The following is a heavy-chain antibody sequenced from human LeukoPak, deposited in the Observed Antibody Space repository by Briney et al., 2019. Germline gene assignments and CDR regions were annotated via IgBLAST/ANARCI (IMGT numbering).Heavy chain of an antibody. V-gene: IGHV3-9*01. CDR1: GFTFDDYA. CDR3: ATSVVPAAINFDY. CDR2: FSWNSGSI. D-gene: IGHD2-2*01. J-gene: IGHJ4*02. Sequence: PGRSLGLSCAASGFTFDDYAMHWVRQAPGKGLEWVSGFSWNSGSIGYADSVKGRFTISRDNAKNSLYLQMNGLRAEDTAVYYCATSVVPAAINFDYWGQGTLVTVSS.